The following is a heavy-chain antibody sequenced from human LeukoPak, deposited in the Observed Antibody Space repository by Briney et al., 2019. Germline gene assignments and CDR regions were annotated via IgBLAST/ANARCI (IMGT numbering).Heavy chain of an antibody. CDR2: IYYTGSP. V-gene: IGHV4-39*01. CDR3: ARLPITKRALDV. CDR1: GDSIRSGDSY. D-gene: IGHD3-3*01. Sequence: PSQTLSLTCSVSGDSIRSGDSYWGWIRQSPWTGLEWIGSIYYTGSPYYSPSLNSRRVTISVDTSKNQFSLKLISVTAADTAVYYCARLPITKRALDVWGQGIPATVSS. J-gene: IGHJ6*02.